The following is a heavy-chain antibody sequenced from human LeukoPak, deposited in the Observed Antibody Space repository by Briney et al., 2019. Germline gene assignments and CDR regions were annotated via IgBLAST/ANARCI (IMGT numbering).Heavy chain of an antibody. J-gene: IGHJ3*02. D-gene: IGHD3-22*01. CDR2: IYSVGSGSST. V-gene: IGHV3-66*01. CDR1: GFTVSTSY. Sequence: PGGSLRLSCAASGFTVSTSYMSWVRQAPGKGLEWVSVIYSVGSGSSTYYADSVKGRFTISRDNSKHTLYLQMNSLRAEDTAVYYCARDPLSYYYDSSGFDAFDIWGQGTMVTVSS. CDR3: ARDPLSYYYDSSGFDAFDI.